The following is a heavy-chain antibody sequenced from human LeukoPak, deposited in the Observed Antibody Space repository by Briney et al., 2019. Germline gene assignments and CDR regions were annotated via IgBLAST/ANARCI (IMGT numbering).Heavy chain of an antibody. J-gene: IGHJ4*02. CDR1: GGSISSSSYY. V-gene: IGHV4-39*01. CDR2: LYHSGST. D-gene: IGHD6-19*01. CDR3: ASPGSFGSGWSLDY. Sequence: SETLSLTCTVSGGSISSSSYYWGWIRQPPGKGLEWIGSLYHSGSTYYNSSLKSRVTISVDTSKSQFSLKLSSVTAADTAVYYCASPGSFGSGWSLDYWGRGTLVTVSS.